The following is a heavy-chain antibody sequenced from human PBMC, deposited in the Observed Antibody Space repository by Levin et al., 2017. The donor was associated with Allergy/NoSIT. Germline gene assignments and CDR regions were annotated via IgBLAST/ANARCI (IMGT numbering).Heavy chain of an antibody. D-gene: IGHD3-10*01. CDR2: ISYDGNTQ. V-gene: IGHV3-30*18. CDR3: AKDRASYRFQGASFDS. CDR1: GFTFSVYG. J-gene: IGHJ4*02. Sequence: GGSLRLSCVVSGFTFSVYGIHWVRQAPGEGLEWVAVISYDGNTQYYADSVKGRFTISRDNSKNTLFLEMTSLRTEDKAIYYCAKDRASYRFQGASFDSWGQGALVTVSS.